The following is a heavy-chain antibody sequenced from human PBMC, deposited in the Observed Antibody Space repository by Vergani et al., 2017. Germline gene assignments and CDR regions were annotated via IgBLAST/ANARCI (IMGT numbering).Heavy chain of an antibody. D-gene: IGHD2-8*01. Sequence: EVQLVQSGAEVKKPGESLKISCKGSGYSFTSYWIGWVRQMPGKGLEWMGIIYPGDSDTSYSPSFQGQVTISAAKSISTAYLQWSSLKASDTAMYYCASRGIGYCTKGVCYAGFDYWGQGTLVTVSS. CDR2: IYPGDSDT. V-gene: IGHV5-51*03. CDR1: GYSFTSYW. CDR3: ASRGIGYCTKGVCYAGFDY. J-gene: IGHJ4*02.